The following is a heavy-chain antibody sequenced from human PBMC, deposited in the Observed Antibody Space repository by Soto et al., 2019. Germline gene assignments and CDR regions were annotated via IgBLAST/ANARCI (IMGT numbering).Heavy chain of an antibody. V-gene: IGHV1-69*12. CDR2: IIPIFGTT. D-gene: IGHD6-13*01. J-gene: IGHJ4*02. CDR3: ARVSSSWYKDYFDY. CDR1: GGTFSNYA. Sequence: QVQLVQSGAEVKKPGSSVKVSCKASGGTFSNYAISWVRQAPGQGLEWMGGIIPIFGTTNYAQRFQGRGTITADESTSTASMELSSLRSEDTAVYYCARVSSSWYKDYFDYWGQGTLVTVSS.